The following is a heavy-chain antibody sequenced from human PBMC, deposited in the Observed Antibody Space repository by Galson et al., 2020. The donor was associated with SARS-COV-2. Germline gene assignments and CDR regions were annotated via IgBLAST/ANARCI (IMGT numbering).Heavy chain of an antibody. D-gene: IGHD3-16*01. CDR1: GVSIGSSNW. V-gene: IGHV4-4*02. J-gene: IGHJ4*02. Sequence: SETLSLTCTVSGVSIGSSNWWSWVRQSPGKGLEWIGEIYHTGSTNYNPSLKSRVTMSVDKSKNQFSLSLTSVTAADTAVYYCVRNWYYSLDYWGQGTLVTVSS. CDR2: IYHTGST. CDR3: VRNWYYSLDY.